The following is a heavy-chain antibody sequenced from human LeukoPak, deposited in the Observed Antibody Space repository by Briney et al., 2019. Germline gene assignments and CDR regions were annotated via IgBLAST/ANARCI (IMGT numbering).Heavy chain of an antibody. CDR1: GFSFSNYC. V-gene: IGHV3-48*04. J-gene: IGHJ4*02. CDR3: ATHALGIAVAAHFDY. Sequence: GGSLTLSCAPSGFSFSNYCMNWVRQAPGGGLEWVSYISSSGSTIYYADSVKGRFTISRDNAKNSLYLQMNSLRAEDTAVYYCATHALGIAVAAHFDYWGQGTLVTVSS. D-gene: IGHD6-19*01. CDR2: ISSSGSTI.